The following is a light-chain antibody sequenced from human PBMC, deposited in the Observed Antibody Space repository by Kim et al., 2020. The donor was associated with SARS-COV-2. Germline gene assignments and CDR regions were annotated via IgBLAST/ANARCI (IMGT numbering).Light chain of an antibody. CDR2: SNN. J-gene: IGLJ1*01. CDR1: HTNMGRNT. Sequence: GQRVTRDCSGSHTNMGRNTGNWDQQLPGTAPKPLIFSNNQRPSGVPGRFSGSKAGTSASLAISGLQSEDEADYYCAAWDDSLNGYVFGTGTKVTVL. V-gene: IGLV1-44*01. CDR3: AAWDDSLNGYV.